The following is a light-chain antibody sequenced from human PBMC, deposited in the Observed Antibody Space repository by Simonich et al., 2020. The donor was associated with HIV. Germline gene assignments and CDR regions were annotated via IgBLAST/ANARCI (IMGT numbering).Light chain of an antibody. CDR3: CSYAGRVV. CDR2: DVS. V-gene: IGLV2-23*02. J-gene: IGLJ2*01. Sequence: QSALTQPASVSGSPGQSITISCTGTSSDVGGYSYVSWYQQHPGKAPKLMIFDVSKRPAGVSNRFSGSNSANTASLTISGLQAEDETDYYCCSYAGRVVFGGGTKLTVL. CDR1: SSDVGGYSY.